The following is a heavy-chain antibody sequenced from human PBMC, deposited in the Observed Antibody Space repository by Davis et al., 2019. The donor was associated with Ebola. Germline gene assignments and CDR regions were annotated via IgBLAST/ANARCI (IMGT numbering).Heavy chain of an antibody. Sequence: SVKVSCKASGGTFSSYAISWLRQAPGQGLEWMGGIIPIFGTANYAQKFQGRVTITADESTSTAYMELSSLRSEDTAVYYCARGSQGDFWSCYYGWGQGTLVTVSS. CDR2: IIPIFGTA. D-gene: IGHD3-3*01. J-gene: IGHJ4*02. CDR3: ARGSQGDFWSCYYG. CDR1: GGTFSSYA. V-gene: IGHV1-69*13.